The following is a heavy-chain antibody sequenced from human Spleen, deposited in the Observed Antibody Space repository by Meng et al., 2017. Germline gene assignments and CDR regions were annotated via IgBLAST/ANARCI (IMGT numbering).Heavy chain of an antibody. Sequence: GGSLRLSCAASGFTFSNAWMSWVRQAPGKGLEWVARIKSKTDGETTDYAVPVKSRFTISRDVSKNTLFLQMKSLKTEDTADYYCATGTLAYDCVWGRYRQSGDFDYWGQGTLVTVSS. CDR3: ATGTLAYDCVWGRYRQSGDFDY. CDR1: GFTFSNAW. CDR2: IKSKTDGETT. D-gene: IGHD3-16*02. V-gene: IGHV3-15*01. J-gene: IGHJ4*01.